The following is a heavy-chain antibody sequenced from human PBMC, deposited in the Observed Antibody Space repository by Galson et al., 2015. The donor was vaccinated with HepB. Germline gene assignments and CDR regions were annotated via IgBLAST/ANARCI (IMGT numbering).Heavy chain of an antibody. J-gene: IGHJ4*02. CDR2: IKQDGSEK. Sequence: SLRLSCAASGFTFSSYWMSWVRQAPGKGLEWVANIKQDGSEKHYVDSVKGRFSISRDNAKNSLYLQMNSLRAEDTAVYYCARALGDSSGWYASGYWGQGTLVTVSS. CDR3: ARALGDSSGWYASGY. V-gene: IGHV3-7*01. D-gene: IGHD6-19*01. CDR1: GFTFSSYW.